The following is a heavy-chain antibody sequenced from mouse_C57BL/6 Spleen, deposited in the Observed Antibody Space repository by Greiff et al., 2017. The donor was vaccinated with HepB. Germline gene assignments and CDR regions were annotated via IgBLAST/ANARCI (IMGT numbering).Heavy chain of an antibody. V-gene: IGHV1-15*01. J-gene: IGHJ1*03. D-gene: IGHD1-1*01. CDR3: TKGDYGSSYWWYFDV. CDR1: GYTFTDYE. Sequence: QVQLQQSGAELVRPGASVTLSCKASGYTFTDYEMHWVKQTPVHGLEWIGAIDPETGGTAYNQKFKGKAILTADKSSSTAYMELRSLTSEDSAVYYCTKGDYGSSYWWYFDVWGTGTTVTVSS. CDR2: IDPETGGT.